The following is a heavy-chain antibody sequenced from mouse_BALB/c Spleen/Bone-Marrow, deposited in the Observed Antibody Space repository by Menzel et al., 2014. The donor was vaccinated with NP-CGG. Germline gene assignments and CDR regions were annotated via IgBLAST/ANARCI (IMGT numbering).Heavy chain of an antibody. V-gene: IGHV1-4*01. CDR2: INPSSGYA. CDR1: GYTFTTYT. CDR3: TRITTVVRYFDV. D-gene: IGHD1-1*01. Sequence: QVQLQHSGAELARPGASVKMSCKASGYTFTTYTIHWVKQRPGQGLEWIGYINPSSGYANYNQNFKDKATLTADKSSSTAYMQLSSLTSEDSAVYYCTRITTVVRYFDVWGTGTTVTVSS. J-gene: IGHJ1*03.